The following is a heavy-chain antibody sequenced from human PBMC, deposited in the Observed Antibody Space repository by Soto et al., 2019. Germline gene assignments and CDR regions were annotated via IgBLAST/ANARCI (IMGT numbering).Heavy chain of an antibody. Sequence: PGGSLRLSCAASGFNFSDHYMNWIRQAPGKGLEWVSYISGSSRYTNFAGSVKGRFTISRDNAKNSLSLQMNSLRAEDTAVYYCARHTSGWHYYDYWGQGTPVTVS. D-gene: IGHD6-19*01. V-gene: IGHV3-11*06. CDR3: ARHTSGWHYYDY. J-gene: IGHJ4*02. CDR2: ISGSSRYT. CDR1: GFNFSDHY.